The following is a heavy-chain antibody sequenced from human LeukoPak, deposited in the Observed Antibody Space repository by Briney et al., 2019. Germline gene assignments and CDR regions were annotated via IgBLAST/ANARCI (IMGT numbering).Heavy chain of an antibody. CDR2: INHSGST. D-gene: IGHD3-3*01. J-gene: IGHJ5*02. CDR3: ARGGITIFGVVIEGRFDP. V-gene: IGHV4-34*01. CDR1: GGSFSGYY. Sequence: SETLSLTCAVYGGSFSGYYWSWIRQPPGKGLEWIGEINHSGSTNYNPSLKSRVTISVDTSKNQFSLKLSSVTAADTAVYYCARGGITIFGVVIEGRFDPWGQGTLVTVSS.